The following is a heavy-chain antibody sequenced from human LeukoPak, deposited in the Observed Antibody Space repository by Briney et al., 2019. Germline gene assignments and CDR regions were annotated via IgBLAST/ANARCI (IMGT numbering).Heavy chain of an antibody. Sequence: ASEKVSCKASGYPFTDYYIHWVRQAPGQGLEWMGWINPNSGGTNYAQKFQGRVTMTKDTSITTAYMELSRLTSDATAVYYCARRATAAGYNIDYWGQGTLVTVSS. D-gene: IGHD5-24*01. CDR1: GYPFTDYY. CDR3: ARRATAAGYNIDY. CDR2: INPNSGGT. V-gene: IGHV1-2*02. J-gene: IGHJ4*02.